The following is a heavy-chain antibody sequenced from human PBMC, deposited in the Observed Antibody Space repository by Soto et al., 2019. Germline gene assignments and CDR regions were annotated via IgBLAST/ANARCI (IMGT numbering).Heavy chain of an antibody. D-gene: IGHD3-16*01. J-gene: IGHJ6*02. CDR1: GYTFTSYG. CDR2: ISAYNGNT. CDR3: ARRGGGQSYYYYGMDV. V-gene: IGHV1-18*01. Sequence: QVQLVQSGAEVKKPGASVKVSCKASGYTFTSYGISWVRQAPGQGLEWMGWISAYNGNTNYAQKLQGRVTMTTDTSTSIAYMELRSLRSDDTAVYYCARRGGGQSYYYYGMDVWGQGTTVTVSS.